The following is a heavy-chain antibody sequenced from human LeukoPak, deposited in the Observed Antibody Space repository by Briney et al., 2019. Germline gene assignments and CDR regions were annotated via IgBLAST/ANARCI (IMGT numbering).Heavy chain of an antibody. CDR2: FYPEDGET. D-gene: IGHD2-2*02. V-gene: IGHV1-24*01. CDR3: AISKGRYTGDYFDY. J-gene: IGHJ4*02. Sequence: ASVKVSCKVSVYTLTELSMHWVRQAPGKGLEWMGGFYPEDGETIYAQKFQGRVTMTEDTSTDTAYMELSSLRSEDTAVYYCAISKGRYTGDYFDYWGQGTLVTLSS. CDR1: VYTLTELS.